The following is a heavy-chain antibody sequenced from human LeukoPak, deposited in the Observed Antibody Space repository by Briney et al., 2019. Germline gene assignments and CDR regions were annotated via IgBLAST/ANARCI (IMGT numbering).Heavy chain of an antibody. CDR3: VNSPDTILNQNYVLYHWDS. Sequence: GGSLRLSCAASGFTFNSYGMHWVRQAPGKGLEWVAFIRYDGSYEYYADSVKGRFTISRDNSKTTLYLQMNSLRSEDTAVYYCVNSPDTILNQNYVLYHWDSWGQGTLVTVSS. CDR1: GFTFNSYG. CDR2: IRYDGSYE. D-gene: IGHD3-16*02. J-gene: IGHJ4*02. V-gene: IGHV3-30*02.